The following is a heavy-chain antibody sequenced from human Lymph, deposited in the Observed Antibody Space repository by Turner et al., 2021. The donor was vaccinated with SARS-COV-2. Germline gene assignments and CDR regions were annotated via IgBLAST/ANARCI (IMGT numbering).Heavy chain of an antibody. CDR3: ARGAAYCSGGSCYRKGFDY. J-gene: IGHJ4*02. D-gene: IGHD2-15*01. CDR2: IIPIFGTA. CDR1: GGTFSSSA. V-gene: IGHV1-69*01. Sequence: QVQLVQSGAEVKKPGSSVKVSCKASGGTFSSSAVSWVRQAPGQGLEWMGGIIPIFGTANYAKRFQGRVTITADESTSTAYMELRSLRSEDTAVYYCARGAAYCSGGSCYRKGFDYWGQGTPVTVSS.